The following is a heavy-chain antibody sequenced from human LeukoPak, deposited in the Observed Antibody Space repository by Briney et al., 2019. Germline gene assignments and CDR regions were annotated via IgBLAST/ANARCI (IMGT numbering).Heavy chain of an antibody. D-gene: IGHD6-13*01. CDR1: GFTFSSYS. CDR2: ISSSSSTI. J-gene: IGHJ1*01. Sequence: GGSLRLSCAASGFTFSSYSMNWVRQAPGKGLEWVSYISSSSSTIYYADSVKGRFTISRDNAKNSLYLQMNSLRAEDTAVYYCAKDSLLAAAGTRFQHWGQGTLVTVSS. V-gene: IGHV3-48*01. CDR3: AKDSLLAAAGTRFQH.